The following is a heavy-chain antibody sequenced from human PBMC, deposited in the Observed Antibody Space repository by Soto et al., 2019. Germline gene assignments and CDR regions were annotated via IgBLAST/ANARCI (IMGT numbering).Heavy chain of an antibody. Sequence: SGFTFTYYYMRGVRQAPGKGLEWVSAISGGGGSTYYADSVKGRFTISRDNSKNTLYLQMNSLRAEDTAVYYCAKERITAVVVVAATGLDPWGQGTLVTVSS. CDR1: GFTFTYYY. CDR3: AKERITAVVVVAATGLDP. D-gene: IGHD2-15*01. J-gene: IGHJ5*02. V-gene: IGHV3-23*01. CDR2: ISGGGGST.